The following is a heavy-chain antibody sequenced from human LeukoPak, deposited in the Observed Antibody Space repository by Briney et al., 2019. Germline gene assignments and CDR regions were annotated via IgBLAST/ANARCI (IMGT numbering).Heavy chain of an antibody. CDR2: VGIDSGNT. CDR3: ARDYKYAFDN. CDR1: GFPFSDYS. V-gene: IGHV3-48*01. D-gene: IGHD5-24*01. J-gene: IGHJ4*02. Sequence: GGSLRLSCAASGFPFSDYSMNWVRQAPGKGLECISYVGIDSGNTYYADSVKGRFTISADKAKNSLVLQMNSLRAEDTAVYYCARDYKYAFDNWGQGTLVTVSS.